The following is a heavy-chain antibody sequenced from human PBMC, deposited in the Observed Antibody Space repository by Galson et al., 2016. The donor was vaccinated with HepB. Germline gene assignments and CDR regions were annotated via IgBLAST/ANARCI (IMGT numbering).Heavy chain of an antibody. CDR2: IWNDGRTT. CDR3: ATDGPPTVVVGAALDS. V-gene: IGHV3-33*01. Sequence: SLRLSCATSGFSFSVRGMHWVRQAPGKGLEWVAVIWNDGRTTNYGDSVKGRFIISRDNSRETLYLQMNSLRVDDTAIYYCATDGPPTVVVGAALDSWGQGTLVTVSS. CDR1: GFSFSVRG. D-gene: IGHD2-15*01. J-gene: IGHJ5*01.